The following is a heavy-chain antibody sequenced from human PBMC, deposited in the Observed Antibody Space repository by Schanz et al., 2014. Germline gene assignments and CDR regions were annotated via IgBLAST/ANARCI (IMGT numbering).Heavy chain of an antibody. CDR1: GGSISSSSYF. CDR3: ARHMGRLSSSRGNYFDY. CDR2: IYHSGST. D-gene: IGHD6-13*01. V-gene: IGHV4-39*01. Sequence: QLQLQESGPGLVKPSETLSLTCTVSGGSISSSSYFWGWIRQPPGKGLEWIGSIYHSGSTYNNPSLKSGVPMPVDTSKNQFSLKLYSVTAADTALYYCARHMGRLSSSRGNYFDYWGQGTLVTVSS. J-gene: IGHJ4*02.